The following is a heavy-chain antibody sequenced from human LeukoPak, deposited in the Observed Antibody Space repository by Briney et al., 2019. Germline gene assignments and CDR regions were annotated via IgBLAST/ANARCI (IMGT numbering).Heavy chain of an antibody. CDR3: ARDPRPTIFGVVIPWIDG. CDR1: GYTFTGYY. Sequence: ASVRVSCKASGYTFTGYYMHCVRQAPGQGLEWMGWINPNSGGTNYAQKFQGRVTMTRDTSISTAYMELSRLRTDDTAVYYCARDPRPTIFGVVIPWIDGWGQGTLVTVSS. J-gene: IGHJ4*02. CDR2: INPNSGGT. D-gene: IGHD3-3*01. V-gene: IGHV1-2*02.